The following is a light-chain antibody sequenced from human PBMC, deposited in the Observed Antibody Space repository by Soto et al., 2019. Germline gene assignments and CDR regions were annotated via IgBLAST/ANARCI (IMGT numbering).Light chain of an antibody. J-gene: IGKJ3*01. CDR3: QKYSSGPV. V-gene: IGKV1-27*01. CDR1: QGIRNF. Sequence: DIQMTQSPTSLSASVGDRVTITCRASQGIRNFVAWYQQKPGKAPKLLIYAASTLQSGVPSRFSGSGSGTDFPLTINRLQPEDFATYSCQKYSSGPVFGPGTKVEIK. CDR2: AAS.